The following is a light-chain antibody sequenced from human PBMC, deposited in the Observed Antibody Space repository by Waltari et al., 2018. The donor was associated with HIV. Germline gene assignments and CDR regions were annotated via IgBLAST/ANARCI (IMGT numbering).Light chain of an antibody. CDR3: AAWDDSLKGGA. CDR1: TSNIGGNT. V-gene: IGLV1-44*01. CDR2: SNK. Sequence: QSVLAQPPSASGTPGQRVTISCSGSTSNIGGNTVSWYQQLPGTAPKLLIYSNKYRPSWVPDRLSGSTSGTSASLVISGLQAEDEADYYCAAWDDSLKGGAFGTGTKVTVL. J-gene: IGLJ1*01.